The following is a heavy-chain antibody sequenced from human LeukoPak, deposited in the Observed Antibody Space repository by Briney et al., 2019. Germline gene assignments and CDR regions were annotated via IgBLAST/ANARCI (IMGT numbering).Heavy chain of an antibody. D-gene: IGHD1-26*01. CDR2: INPHSGGT. J-gene: IGHJ4*02. CDR3: ARDMDSGPDFFDY. Sequence: GASVKVSCKASGYTFTDYYMHWVRQAPGQGLEWMGWINPHSGGTDHAQKFQGRVTMTRDTSISTAYMELSRLRADDTAGYYCARDMDSGPDFFDYWGLGTLVTASS. V-gene: IGHV1-2*02. CDR1: GYTFTDYY.